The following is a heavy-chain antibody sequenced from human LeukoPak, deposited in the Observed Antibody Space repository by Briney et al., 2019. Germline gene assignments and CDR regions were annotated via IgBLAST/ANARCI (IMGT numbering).Heavy chain of an antibody. D-gene: IGHD2-15*01. CDR2: INPNSGGT. CDR3: ARDRDTVVVVAAYYFDY. CDR1: GYTFTGYY. J-gene: IGHJ4*02. V-gene: IGHV1-2*02. Sequence: GASVKVSCKASGYTFTGYYMHWVRQAPGQGLEWMGWINPNSGGTNYAQKFQGRVTMTRDTSISTAYMELSRLRSDDTAVYYCARDRDTVVVVAAYYFDYWGQGTLVTVSS.